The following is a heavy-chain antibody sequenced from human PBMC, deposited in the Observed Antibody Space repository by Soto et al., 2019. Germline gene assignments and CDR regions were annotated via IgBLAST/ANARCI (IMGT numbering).Heavy chain of an antibody. CDR1: GFSISDYY. CDR2: IRSKNYGRTT. V-gene: IGHV3-49*03. CDR3: SRPSYYYDSSGFEPGAFDI. D-gene: IGHD3-22*01. J-gene: IGHJ3*02. Sequence: PGGSLRLSCAASGFSISDYYMSWIRQAPGKGLEWVGFIRSKNYGRTTEYAASVQGRFTISRDDSKGIAYLEMNSLTTDDTAVYYCSRPSYYYDSSGFEPGAFDIWGQGTMVTVSS.